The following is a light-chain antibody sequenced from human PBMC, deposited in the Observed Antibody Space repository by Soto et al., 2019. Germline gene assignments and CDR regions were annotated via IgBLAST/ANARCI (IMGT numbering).Light chain of an antibody. CDR3: QQYGSSTIT. Sequence: EIVLTQSPGTLSLSPGERTTLSCRASQSGSGTYLAWYQQKPGQAPRLLIYDASSRATGIPDRFSGSGSGTDFTLTISRLEPEDYAVYYCQQYGSSTITFGQGTRLEIK. CDR1: QSGSGTY. CDR2: DAS. J-gene: IGKJ5*01. V-gene: IGKV3-20*01.